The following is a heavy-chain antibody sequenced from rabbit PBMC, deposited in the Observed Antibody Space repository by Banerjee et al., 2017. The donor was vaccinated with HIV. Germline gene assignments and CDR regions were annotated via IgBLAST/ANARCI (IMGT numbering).Heavy chain of an antibody. J-gene: IGHJ4*01. D-gene: IGHD3-1*01. CDR3: ARGVRGFNL. V-gene: IGHV1S7*01. Sequence: QLKESGGGLVQPGGSLKLSCKASGFDFSRYYMSWVRQAPGKGLEWIGYIDTADGNIYYASWVNGRFTISSHNAQNTLYLQLNSLTAADTATYFCARGVRGFNLWGQGTLVTVS. CDR1: GFDFSRYY. CDR2: IDTADGNI.